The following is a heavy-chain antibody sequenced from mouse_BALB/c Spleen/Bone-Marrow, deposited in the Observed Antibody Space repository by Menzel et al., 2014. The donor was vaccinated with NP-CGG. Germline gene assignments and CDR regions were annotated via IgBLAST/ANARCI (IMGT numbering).Heavy chain of an antibody. CDR1: GFNIKDTY. V-gene: IGHV14-3*02. CDR3: ARYYYGYNLDY. CDR2: IDPANGNT. D-gene: IGHD1-2*01. Sequence: EVQLQQSGAELVKPGASVKLSCTASGFNIKDTYMHWVKQRPEQGLEWIGRIDPANGNTKYDPKFQGKATITADTSSNTAYLQLSNQTSEDTAVYYCARYYYGYNLDYWGQGTTLTVSS. J-gene: IGHJ2*01.